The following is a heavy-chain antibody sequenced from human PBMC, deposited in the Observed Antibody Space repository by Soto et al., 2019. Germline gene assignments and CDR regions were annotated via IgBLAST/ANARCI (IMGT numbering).Heavy chain of an antibody. J-gene: IGHJ3*02. D-gene: IGHD4-17*01. CDR1: GFTFSDYS. CDR3: TRDGSPYGEPHDAFDI. CDR2: ISYDGNNK. Sequence: VQLIQSGGGVVQPGGSLRLSCAASGFTFSDYSLHWVRQAPGKGLQWVALISYDGNNKDFADSVNDRFSISRDNSRNTLYLQLNSLRLEDTAMYYCTRDGSPYGEPHDAFDIWGQGTLVTVSS. V-gene: IGHV3-30-3*01.